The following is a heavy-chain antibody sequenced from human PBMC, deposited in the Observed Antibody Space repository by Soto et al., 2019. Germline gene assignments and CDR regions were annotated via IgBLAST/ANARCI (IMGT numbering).Heavy chain of an antibody. J-gene: IGHJ3*02. CDR3: ARDPYSSSPDDALDI. CDR2: IKQDGSEK. V-gene: IGHV3-7*01. Sequence: PGGSMRLSCAACGFTFSSYWMSWVRQAPGKGLEWVANIKQDGSEKYYVDSVKGRFTISRDNAKNSLYLQMNSLRAEDTAVYYCARDPYSSSPDDALDIWGQGTMVTVSS. CDR1: GFTFSSYW. D-gene: IGHD6-13*01.